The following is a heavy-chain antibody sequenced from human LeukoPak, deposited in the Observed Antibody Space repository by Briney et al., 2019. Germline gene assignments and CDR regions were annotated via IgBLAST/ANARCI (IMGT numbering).Heavy chain of an antibody. CDR3: ARARYLPGSGSYHGAEYFQH. Sequence: ASVKVSCKASGYTFTGYYMHWVRQAPGQGLEWMGWINPNSGGTNYAQKFQGRVTMTRDTSISTAYMELSRLRSDDTAVYYCARARYLPGSGSYHGAEYFQHWGQGTLVTVSS. D-gene: IGHD1-26*01. J-gene: IGHJ1*01. CDR1: GYTFTGYY. CDR2: INPNSGGT. V-gene: IGHV1-2*02.